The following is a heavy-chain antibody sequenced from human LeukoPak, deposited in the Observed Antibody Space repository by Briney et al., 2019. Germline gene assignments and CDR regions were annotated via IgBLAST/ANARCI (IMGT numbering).Heavy chain of an antibody. V-gene: IGHV7-4-1*02. D-gene: IGHD6-13*01. CDR2: ISTNTGNP. Sequence: ASVRVSCKASGYTFTSYAMNWVRQAPGQGLEWMGWISTNTGNPTYAQGFTGRFVFSLDTSVSTAYLQISSLKAEDTAVYYCARDSAPAGPDFDYWGQGTLVTVSS. J-gene: IGHJ4*02. CDR1: GYTFTSYA. CDR3: ARDSAPAGPDFDY.